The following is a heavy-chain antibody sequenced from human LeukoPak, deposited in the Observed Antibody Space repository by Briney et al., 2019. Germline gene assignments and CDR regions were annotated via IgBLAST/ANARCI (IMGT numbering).Heavy chain of an antibody. CDR1: GFTFSNHA. D-gene: IGHD2-2*03. J-gene: IGHJ3*02. Sequence: GGSLRLPCVTSGFTFSNHAMHWVRQGPGKGLEWVAVISDDGSSKFYADSVKGRFTIFRDNSKNTLFLQINSLRPEDTAVYYCARVDDLDAFDMWGQGTLVTVSS. V-gene: IGHV3-30*04. CDR2: ISDDGSSK. CDR3: ARVDDLDAFDM.